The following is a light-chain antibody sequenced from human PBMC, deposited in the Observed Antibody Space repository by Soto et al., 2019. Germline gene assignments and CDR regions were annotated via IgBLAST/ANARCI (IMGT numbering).Light chain of an antibody. J-gene: IGKJ4*02. Sequence: EIVLTQSPATLSLSPGERATLSCRASQSVSSYLAWYQQKPGQAPRLLLYDASNRATGIPARFSGSGSGTDFTLTISSVEPEDYGVYYCQQRSNWPPALTFGGGTKVEIK. CDR1: QSVSSY. CDR2: DAS. V-gene: IGKV3-11*01. CDR3: QQRSNWPPALT.